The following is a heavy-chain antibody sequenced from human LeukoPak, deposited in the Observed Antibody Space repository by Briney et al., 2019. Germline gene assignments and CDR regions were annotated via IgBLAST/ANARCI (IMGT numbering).Heavy chain of an antibody. Sequence: SGPTLVKPTQTLTLTCTSSGFSLSTSLVAVGWIRQPPGKALDWLALIYWNDEKHYSPSLKSRLTITKDTSKNQVVLTMTNMDPVDTATYSCAHRRDGYFDYWGQGTLVTVSS. CDR2: IYWNDEK. CDR3: AHRRDGYFDY. J-gene: IGHJ4*02. V-gene: IGHV2-5*01. D-gene: IGHD5-24*01. CDR1: GFSLSTSLVA.